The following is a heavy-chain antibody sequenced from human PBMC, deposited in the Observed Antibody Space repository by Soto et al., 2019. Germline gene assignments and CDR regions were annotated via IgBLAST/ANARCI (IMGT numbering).Heavy chain of an antibody. J-gene: IGHJ3*02. CDR1: GFTFSNYG. V-gene: IGHV3-33*01. Sequence: GGSLRLSCAPSGFTFSNYGIHWSRQAPGKGLEWVAVIWYDGSNKVYADSVKGRFTISRDNSKNTLYLQMNSLRAEDTAVYYCARDLSGDYGALDTWGQGTMVTVSS. D-gene: IGHD4-17*01. CDR3: ARDLSGDYGALDT. CDR2: IWYDGSNK.